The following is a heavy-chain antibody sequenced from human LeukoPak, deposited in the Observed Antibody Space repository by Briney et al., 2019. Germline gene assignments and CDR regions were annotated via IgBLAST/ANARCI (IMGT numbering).Heavy chain of an antibody. V-gene: IGHV3-11*01. D-gene: IGHD3-22*01. CDR3: ARGGYYDSSGYPFDY. J-gene: IGHJ4*02. Sequence: GGSLRLSCAASGFTFSDYYMSGIRQAPGKGLEWVSYISSSGSTIYYADSVKGRFTISRDNAKNSLYLQTNSLRAEDTAVYYCARGGYYDSSGYPFDYWGQGTLVTVSS. CDR1: GFTFSDYY. CDR2: ISSSGSTI.